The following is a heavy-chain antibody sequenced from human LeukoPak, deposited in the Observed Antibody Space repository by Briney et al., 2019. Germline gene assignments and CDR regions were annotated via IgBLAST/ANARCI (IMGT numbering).Heavy chain of an antibody. CDR1: GFTFSSYA. Sequence: PGGSLRLSCAASGFTFSSYAMSWVRQAPGKGLEWVSAISGSGGSTYYADSVKGRFTISRDNSKNTLYLQMNSLRPEDTAVYYCARDEPSPDSTDLDYWGQGTLVTVSS. CDR2: ISGSGGST. CDR3: ARDEPSPDSTDLDY. D-gene: IGHD2/OR15-2a*01. V-gene: IGHV3-23*01. J-gene: IGHJ4*02.